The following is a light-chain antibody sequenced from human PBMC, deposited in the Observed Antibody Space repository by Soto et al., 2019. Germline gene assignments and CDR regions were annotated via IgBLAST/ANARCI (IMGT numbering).Light chain of an antibody. V-gene: IGKV1-5*01. Sequence: DIQMTQSPSTLFAFVGDRVTITCRASQRISSWLAWYQQKPGKAPKFLIYDGSTLQSGVPSRFSGSGSGTDFTLTISCLQSEDFATYCCQQYYSYPPTFGQGTKVDI. CDR2: DGS. CDR3: QQYYSYPPT. J-gene: IGKJ1*01. CDR1: QRISSW.